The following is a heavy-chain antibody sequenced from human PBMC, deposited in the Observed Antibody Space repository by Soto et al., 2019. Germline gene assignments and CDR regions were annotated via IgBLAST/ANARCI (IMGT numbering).Heavy chain of an antibody. D-gene: IGHD2-2*02. J-gene: IGHJ6*02. Sequence: GGSRRHSCVGSGFTFSAYSINWGGQAPGKGLEWVSSISSRSEIYYADSVKGRFTISRDNAKNSVSLQMNSLRAEDTAVYYCAREYTAWPLAYGLDVWGQGTTVTVSS. V-gene: IGHV3-21*01. CDR1: GFTFSAYS. CDR2: ISSRSEI. CDR3: AREYTAWPLAYGLDV.